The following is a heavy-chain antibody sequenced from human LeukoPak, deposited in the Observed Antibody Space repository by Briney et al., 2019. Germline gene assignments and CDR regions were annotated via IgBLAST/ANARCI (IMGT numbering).Heavy chain of an antibody. CDR3: AKDQAASGSYHPVFDY. D-gene: IGHD1-26*01. J-gene: IGHJ4*02. CDR1: GFTFDDYA. Sequence: GGSLRLSCAASGFTFDDYAMHWVRQAPGKGLEWVSGISWNSGSIGYADSVKGRFTISRDNSKNSLYLQMNSLRAEDTAVYYCAKDQAASGSYHPVFDYWGQGTLVTVSS. V-gene: IGHV3-9*01. CDR2: ISWNSGSI.